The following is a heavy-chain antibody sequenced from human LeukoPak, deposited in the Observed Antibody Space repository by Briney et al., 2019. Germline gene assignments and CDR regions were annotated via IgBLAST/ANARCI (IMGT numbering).Heavy chain of an antibody. CDR1: GFTFSSYA. Sequence: GGSLRLSCAASGFTFSSYAMSWVRQAPGKGLEWVSAISGSGGSTYYADSVKGRFTISRDNSKNTLYLQMNSLRAEETAVYYCAKEQPKYYYDSSGYYAGAFDIWGQGTMVTVSS. CDR3: AKEQPKYYYDSSGYYAGAFDI. J-gene: IGHJ3*02. D-gene: IGHD3-22*01. V-gene: IGHV3-23*01. CDR2: ISGSGGST.